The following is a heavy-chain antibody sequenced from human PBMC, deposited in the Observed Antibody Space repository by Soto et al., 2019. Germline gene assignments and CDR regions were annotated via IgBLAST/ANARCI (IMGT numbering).Heavy chain of an antibody. Sequence: QVQLEQSGAEVKKPGASVKVSCQTSGYTFTSYTLHWVRQAPGQGLEWLGWINAGNGREKYSQRFQDRVSLSTDRSTSTAFMEIRDPRSENTAAYYCARGGGWVGEASFDTWGQGTLVIVSS. V-gene: IGHV1-3*01. CDR1: GYTFTSYT. CDR2: INAGNGRE. CDR3: ARGGGWVGEASFDT. J-gene: IGHJ4*02. D-gene: IGHD3-10*01.